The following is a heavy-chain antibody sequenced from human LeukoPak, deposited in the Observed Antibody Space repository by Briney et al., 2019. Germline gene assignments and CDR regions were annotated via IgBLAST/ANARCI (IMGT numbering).Heavy chain of an antibody. Sequence: GGSLRLSCVVSGFTFSGYSMNWVRQAPGKGLEWVSSISRSSSYIYYTDSVKGRFTISRDNAKNSLYLQMNSLRAEDTAVYYCARAVYDSGSYLMDVWGKGTTVTVSS. J-gene: IGHJ6*03. V-gene: IGHV3-21*01. CDR1: GFTFSGYS. CDR2: ISRSSSYI. D-gene: IGHD3-10*01. CDR3: ARAVYDSGSYLMDV.